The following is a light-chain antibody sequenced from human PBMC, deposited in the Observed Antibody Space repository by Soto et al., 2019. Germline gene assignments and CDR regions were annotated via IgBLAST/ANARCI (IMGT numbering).Light chain of an antibody. CDR1: QGISNY. J-gene: IGKJ1*01. V-gene: IGKV1-27*01. CDR3: QKYNSAPWT. Sequence: DIQMTQSPSSLSASVGDRVTITCRARQGISNYLAWYQQKPGKVPKLLIYAASTLQSGVPSRFSGSGSGTDFTVTISRLQHEDVATFYSQKYNSAPWTFFKGTNVEIK. CDR2: AAS.